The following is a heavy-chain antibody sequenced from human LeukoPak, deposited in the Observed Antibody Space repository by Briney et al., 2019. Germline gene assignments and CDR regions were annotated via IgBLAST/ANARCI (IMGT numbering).Heavy chain of an antibody. CDR2: IYYSGST. J-gene: IGHJ6*03. V-gene: IGHV4-39*01. CDR1: GGSISSSSYY. Sequence: PSETLSLTCTVSGGSISSSSYYWGWIRQPPGKGLEWIGRIYYSGSTYYNPSLKSRVTISVDTSKNQFSLKLSSVTAADTAVYYCARQKAAHMDVWGKGTTVTVSS. D-gene: IGHD2-15*01. CDR3: ARQKAAHMDV.